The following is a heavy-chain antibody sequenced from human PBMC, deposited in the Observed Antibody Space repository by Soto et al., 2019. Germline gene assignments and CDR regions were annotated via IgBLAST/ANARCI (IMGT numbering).Heavy chain of an antibody. J-gene: IGHJ6*02. V-gene: IGHV3-7*01. CDR3: ASFHYYDSSGYYYRSGYYGMDV. CDR2: IKQDGSEK. CDR1: GFTFSSYW. Sequence: GGSLRLSCAASGFTFSSYWMSWVRQAPGKGLEWVANIKQDGSEKYYVDSVKGRFTISRDNAKNSLYLQMNSLRAEDTAVYYCASFHYYDSSGYYYRSGYYGMDVWGQGTTVTVSS. D-gene: IGHD3-22*01.